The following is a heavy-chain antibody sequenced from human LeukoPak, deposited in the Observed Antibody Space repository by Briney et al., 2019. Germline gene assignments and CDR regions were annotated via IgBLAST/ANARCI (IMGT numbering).Heavy chain of an antibody. CDR2: INPNSGGT. J-gene: IGHJ3*02. D-gene: IGHD6-13*01. Sequence: GASVTVSCKASGYTFTGYYMHWVRQAPGQGLEWMGWINPNSGGTNYAQKFQVRVTMTRDTSISTAYMELSRLRSDDTAVYYCARGESYSSSWPDDAFDIWGQGTMVTVSS. CDR1: GYTFTGYY. V-gene: IGHV1-2*02. CDR3: ARGESYSSSWPDDAFDI.